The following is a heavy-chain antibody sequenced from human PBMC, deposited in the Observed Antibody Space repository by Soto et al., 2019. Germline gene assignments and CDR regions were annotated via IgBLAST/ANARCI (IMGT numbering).Heavy chain of an antibody. V-gene: IGHV3-30-3*01. CDR1: GFTFSSYA. CDR2: ISYDGSNK. J-gene: IGHJ4*02. D-gene: IGHD2-15*01. CDR3: ARVGQKVVAATRLEY. Sequence: GGSLILSCAASGFTFSSYAMHWVRQAPGKGLEWVAVISYDGSNKYYADSVKGRFTISRDNSKNTLYLQMNSLRAEDTAVYYCARVGQKVVAATRLEYWGQGTLVTVSS.